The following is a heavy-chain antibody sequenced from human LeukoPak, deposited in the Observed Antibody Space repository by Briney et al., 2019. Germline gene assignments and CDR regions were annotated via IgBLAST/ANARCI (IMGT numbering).Heavy chain of an antibody. CDR3: ARVPAYSSSSAGLFDY. J-gene: IGHJ4*02. CDR2: TYYRSKWYN. V-gene: IGHV6-1*01. D-gene: IGHD6-6*01. CDR1: GDSVSSNSAA. Sequence: SQTLSLTCAISGDSVSSNSAAWNWIRQSPSRGLEWLGRTYYRSKWYNDYAVSVKSRITINPDTSKNQFSLQLNSVTPEDTAVYYCARVPAYSSSSAGLFDYWGQGTLVTVSS.